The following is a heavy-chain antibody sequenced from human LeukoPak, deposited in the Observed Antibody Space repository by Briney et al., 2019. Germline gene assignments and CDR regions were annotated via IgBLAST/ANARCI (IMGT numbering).Heavy chain of an antibody. CDR3: ARSYGGYDFGYYYYYMDV. Sequence: GVSLRLSCAAAGFTFSSYSMNWVRQAPGKGLEWVSSISSSSSYIYYADSVKGRFTISRDNAKNSLYLQMNSLRAEDTAVYYCARSYGGYDFGYYYYYMDVWGKGTTVTVSS. CDR1: GFTFSSYS. J-gene: IGHJ6*03. CDR2: ISSSSSYI. V-gene: IGHV3-21*04. D-gene: IGHD5-12*01.